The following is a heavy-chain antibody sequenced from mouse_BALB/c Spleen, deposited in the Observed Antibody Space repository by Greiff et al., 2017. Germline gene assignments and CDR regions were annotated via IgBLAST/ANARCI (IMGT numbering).Heavy chain of an antibody. V-gene: IGHV5-6*01. CDR2: ISSGGSYT. Sequence: EVKLVESGGDLVKPGGSLKLSCAASGFTFSSYGMSWVRQTPDKRLEWVATISSGGSYTYYPDSVKGRFTISRDNAKNTRYLQMSSLKSEDTAMYYCARHHTGTHYFDDGGQGTTLTGSS. CDR1: GFTFSSYG. D-gene: IGHD4-1*01. J-gene: IGHJ2*01. CDR3: ARHHTGTHYFDD.